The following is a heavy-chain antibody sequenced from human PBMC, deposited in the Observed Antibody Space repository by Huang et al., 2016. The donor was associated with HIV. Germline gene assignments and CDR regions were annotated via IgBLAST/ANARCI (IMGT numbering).Heavy chain of an antibody. J-gene: IGHJ4*02. V-gene: IGHV3-30*18. CDR2: ISYDAKTK. CDR3: AKGGSAAAVLDF. D-gene: IGHD6-13*01. CDR1: GFTFSSYG. Sequence: QVQLVESGGGVVQPGRSLRISCAASGFTFSSYGMHWVRQAPGKGLEGVAVISYDAKTKYDADSGKGRFSISRDNSKTTVYLQLNSLRLEDTAVYYCAKGGSAAAVLDFWGQGTLVTVSS.